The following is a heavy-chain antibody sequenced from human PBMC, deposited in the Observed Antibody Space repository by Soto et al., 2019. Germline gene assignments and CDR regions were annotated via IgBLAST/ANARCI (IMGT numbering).Heavy chain of an antibody. Sequence: EVQLVESGGGLVKPGGCLRLSCSASGFTFSIYNMSWVRQAPGKGLEWVSSSSSGSSYIYYADSVKARFTISRDNAKNSLYLQMNSRRAEETAMYYCESGGAAPDYWGQGTLVTVSS. D-gene: IGHD6-13*01. CDR2: SSSGSSYI. CDR1: GFTFSIYN. V-gene: IGHV3-21*01. CDR3: ESGGAAPDY. J-gene: IGHJ4*02.